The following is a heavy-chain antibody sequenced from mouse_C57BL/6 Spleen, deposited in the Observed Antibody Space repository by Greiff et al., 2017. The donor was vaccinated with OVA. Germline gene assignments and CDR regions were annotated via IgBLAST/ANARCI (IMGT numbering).Heavy chain of an antibody. V-gene: IGHV1-15*01. J-gene: IGHJ3*01. Sequence: VNVVESGAELVRPGASVTLSCKASGYTFTDYEMHWVKQTPVHGLEWIGAIDPETGGTAYNQKFKGKAILTADKSSSTAYMELRSLTSEDSAVYYCTRKGAYWGQGTLVTVSA. CDR1: GYTFTDYE. CDR3: TRKGAY. CDR2: IDPETGGT.